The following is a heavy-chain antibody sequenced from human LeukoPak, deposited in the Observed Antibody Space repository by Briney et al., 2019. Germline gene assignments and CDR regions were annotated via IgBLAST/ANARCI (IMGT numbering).Heavy chain of an antibody. CDR3: ARAVCSGGSCSPAFDY. CDR2: ISGSGGST. J-gene: IGHJ4*02. D-gene: IGHD2-15*01. Sequence: GGSLRLSCAASGFTFSSYAMSWVRQAPGKGLEWVSAISGSGGSTYYADSVKGRFTISRDNSKNTLYLQMNSLRAEDTAVYYCARAVCSGGSCSPAFDYWGQGTLVTVSS. CDR1: GFTFSSYA. V-gene: IGHV3-23*01.